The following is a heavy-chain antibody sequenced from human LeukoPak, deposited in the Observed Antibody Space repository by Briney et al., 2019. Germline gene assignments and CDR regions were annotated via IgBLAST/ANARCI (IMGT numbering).Heavy chain of an antibody. D-gene: IGHD3-3*01. V-gene: IGHV1-18*01. Sequence: GASVKVSCKAPGYTFTSYGISWVRQAPGQGLEWMGWISAYNGNTNYAQKLQGRVTMTTDTSTSTAYMELRSLRSDDTAVYYCARVPGDYDFWSGYSDYWGQGTLVTVSS. J-gene: IGHJ4*02. CDR3: ARVPGDYDFWSGYSDY. CDR1: GYTFTSYG. CDR2: ISAYNGNT.